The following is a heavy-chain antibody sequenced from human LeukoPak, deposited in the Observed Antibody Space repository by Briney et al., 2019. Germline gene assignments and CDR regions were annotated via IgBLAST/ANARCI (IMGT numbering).Heavy chain of an antibody. Sequence: SVKVSCKASGFTFTSSAMQWVRQARGQRLEWIGWIVVGSGNTNYAQKFQERVTITRDMSTSTAYMELSSLRSEDTAVYYCAKDKIVQLWFSDYYYGMDVWGQGTTVTVSS. CDR2: IVVGSGNT. CDR3: AKDKIVQLWFSDYYYGMDV. V-gene: IGHV1-58*02. CDR1: GFTFTSSA. D-gene: IGHD5-18*01. J-gene: IGHJ6*02.